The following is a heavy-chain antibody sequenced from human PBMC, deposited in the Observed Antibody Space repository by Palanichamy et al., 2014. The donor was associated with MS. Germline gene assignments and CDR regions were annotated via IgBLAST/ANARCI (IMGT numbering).Heavy chain of an antibody. D-gene: IGHD3-10*02. V-gene: IGHV3-33*01. CDR2: IWYDGSNT. CDR3: ARDLTMFHYFDS. CDR1: GFTFSDYG. J-gene: IGHJ4*02. Sequence: QFYLVESGGGVVQPGKSLTLSCTAPGFTFSDYGMHWVRQTPGKGLEWVAFIWYDGSNTYYGDFVKGRFTISRDNSKNTLYLQMNSLRVEDTALYFCARDLTMFHYFDSWGQGTLVSVSP.